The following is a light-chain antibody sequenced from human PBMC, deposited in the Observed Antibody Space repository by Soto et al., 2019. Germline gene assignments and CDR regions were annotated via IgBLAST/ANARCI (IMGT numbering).Light chain of an antibody. CDR1: QSVTSN. CDR2: GAS. V-gene: IGKV3-15*01. Sequence: EIVLTQSPATLSVSPGERATLSCRASQSVTSNLAWYQQKPGQAPRFLMYGASIRATGIPDRFSGSGSGTEFTLSISSLQSEDFAVYYCQQYNDWPRTLGPGTKVDIK. CDR3: QQYNDWPRT. J-gene: IGKJ1*01.